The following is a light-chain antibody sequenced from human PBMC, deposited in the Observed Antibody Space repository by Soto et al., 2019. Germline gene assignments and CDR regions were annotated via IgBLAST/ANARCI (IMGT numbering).Light chain of an antibody. J-gene: IGLJ2*01. CDR2: DNH. CDR3: GAWDSSLSIVA. CDR1: SSNIGNNY. V-gene: IGLV1-51*01. Sequence: QCVLTQPPSVSATPGQRVTISCSGSSSNIGNNYVAWYQHFPGTAPKLLIYDNHKRPLGIADRFSGSKSGTSATLDIAGLQTGDEADYYCGAWDSSLSIVAFGGGTKLTVL.